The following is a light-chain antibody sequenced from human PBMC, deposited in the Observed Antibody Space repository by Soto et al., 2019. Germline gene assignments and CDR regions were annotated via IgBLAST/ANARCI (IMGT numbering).Light chain of an antibody. J-gene: IGLJ1*01. V-gene: IGLV2-14*01. Sequence: QSALTQPASVAGSPGQAITISCTGTSSDVGGYNYVSWYQQHPGKAPKLMIYEVSNRPSGVSNRFSGSKSGNTASLTISGLQAEDEADYYCSSYRSSSTLYDFGTGIKLPVL. CDR1: SSDVGGYNY. CDR2: EVS. CDR3: SSYRSSSTLYD.